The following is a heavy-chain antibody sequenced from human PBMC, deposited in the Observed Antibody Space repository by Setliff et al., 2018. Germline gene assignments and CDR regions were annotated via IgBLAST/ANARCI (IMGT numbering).Heavy chain of an antibody. CDR1: GFTFSSLW. D-gene: IGHD6-13*01. Sequence: PGGSLRLSCAASGFTFSSLWMSWVRQAPGKGLEWVGRIKRESDGGTTDYAAPVKGRFTISRDDSKNTLYLQMNSLKTEDTAVYYCVKDVVGYSSTWPKRDYFDYWGQGTLVTVSS. V-gene: IGHV3-15*01. CDR2: IKRESDGGTT. J-gene: IGHJ4*02. CDR3: VKDVVGYSSTWPKRDYFDY.